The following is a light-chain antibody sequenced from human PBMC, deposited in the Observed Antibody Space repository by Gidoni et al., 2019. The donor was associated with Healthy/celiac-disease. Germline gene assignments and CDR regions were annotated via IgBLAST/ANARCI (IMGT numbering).Light chain of an antibody. CDR2: AAS. Sequence: DIQLTQSPSFLSASVGDRVTITCRASQGISSYLAWYQQKPGKAPKLLIYAASTLQSGVPSRFSGSGSGTEFTLTISSLQPEDFATYYCQQLESYPVTFGQGTKVEIK. CDR1: QGISSY. CDR3: QQLESYPVT. V-gene: IGKV1-9*01. J-gene: IGKJ1*01.